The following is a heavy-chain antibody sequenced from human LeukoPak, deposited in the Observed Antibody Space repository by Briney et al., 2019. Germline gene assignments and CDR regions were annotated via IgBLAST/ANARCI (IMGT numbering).Heavy chain of an antibody. CDR1: GGSISSGDYY. J-gene: IGHJ3*02. V-gene: IGHV4-30-4*08. Sequence: SETLTLTCTVSGGSISSGDYYWSWIRQPPGKGLEWIGYIYYSGSTYYNPPLKSRVTISVDTSKNQFSLKLSSVTAADTAVYYCARVVSKGAFDIWGQGTMVTVSS. D-gene: IGHD2-2*01. CDR3: ARVVSKGAFDI. CDR2: IYYSGST.